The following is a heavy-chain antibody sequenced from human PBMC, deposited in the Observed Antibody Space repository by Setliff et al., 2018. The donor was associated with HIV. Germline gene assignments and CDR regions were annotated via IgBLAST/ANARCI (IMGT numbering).Heavy chain of an antibody. J-gene: IGHJ1*01. CDR1: GGSINSDNYY. D-gene: IGHD2-21*02. CDR3: ASRGIVVVTMSMPDEFFVH. Sequence: SETLSLTCSVSGGSINSDNYYWGWIRQAPGKGLEWIGSIYYSGTTYYNPSLRGRVTISVDRSRNQFSLTLNSVTAADTATYYRASRGIVVVTMSMPDEFFVHWGHGTLVTV. CDR2: IYYSGTT. V-gene: IGHV4-39*01.